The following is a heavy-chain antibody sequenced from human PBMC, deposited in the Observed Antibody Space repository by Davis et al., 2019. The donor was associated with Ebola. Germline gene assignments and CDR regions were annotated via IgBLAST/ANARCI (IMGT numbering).Heavy chain of an antibody. V-gene: IGHV3-23*01. CDR3: AKDIGNYSSGWYFYY. CDR2: ISASGGST. J-gene: IGHJ4*02. Sequence: GGSLRLSCAASGFTFYSHGMSWVRQAPGKGLEWVSHISASGGSTRYADSVKGRFTISRDNSQNTLYLQMNSLRGENTAVYYCAKDIGNYSSGWYFYYWGQGTLVTVSS. D-gene: IGHD6-25*01. CDR1: GFTFYSHG.